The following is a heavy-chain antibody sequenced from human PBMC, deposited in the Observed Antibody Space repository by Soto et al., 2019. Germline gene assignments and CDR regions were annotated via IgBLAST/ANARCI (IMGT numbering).Heavy chain of an antibody. V-gene: IGHV4-39*01. Sequence: QLQLQESGPGLVKPSETLSLTCTVSGGSISSSSYYWGWIRQPPGKGLEWIGCIYDSGSTYYNPSLQRRVTIPVDTSKNKFYLKLSSLTAADTAVYYCARNIVVVINSPYDAFDIWGQGTMVTVSS. J-gene: IGHJ3*02. D-gene: IGHD2-21*01. CDR3: ARNIVVVINSPYDAFDI. CDR2: IYDSGST. CDR1: GGSISSSSYY.